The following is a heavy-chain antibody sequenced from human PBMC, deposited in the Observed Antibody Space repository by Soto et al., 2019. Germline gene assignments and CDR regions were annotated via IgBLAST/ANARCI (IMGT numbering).Heavy chain of an antibody. CDR1: GYTFTSYG. Sequence: QVHLVQSGAEVKKPWASVKVSCKGSGYTFTSYGITWVRQAPGQGLEWMGWISAHNGNTDYAQKLQGRVTVTRDTSTSTAYMELRCLRSDDTAVYYCARGRYGDYWGQGALVTVSS. J-gene: IGHJ4*02. D-gene: IGHD1-1*01. CDR2: ISAHNGNT. CDR3: ARGRYGDY. V-gene: IGHV1-18*01.